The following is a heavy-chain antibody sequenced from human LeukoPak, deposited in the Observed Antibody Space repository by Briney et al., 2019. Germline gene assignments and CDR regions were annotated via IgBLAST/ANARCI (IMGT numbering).Heavy chain of an antibody. CDR3: VRYCSSTTCYTRAVDY. V-gene: IGHV4-38-2*02. Sequence: PSETLSLTCTVSGYSITSGYNWAWIRQPPGKVLEWIGSIYHSGSAYYNPSLKSRVTISVDTSKNQFTLKLSSVTAADTAVYYCVRYCSSTTCYTRAVDYWGQGTLVTVSS. D-gene: IGHD2-2*02. CDR2: IYHSGSA. J-gene: IGHJ4*02. CDR1: GYSITSGYN.